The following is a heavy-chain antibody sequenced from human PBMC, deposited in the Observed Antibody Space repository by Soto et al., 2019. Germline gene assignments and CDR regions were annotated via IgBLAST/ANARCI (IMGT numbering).Heavy chain of an antibody. CDR2: IDPSDSYT. V-gene: IGHV5-10-1*01. D-gene: IGHD2-2*01. CDR3: ARYQGYCSSTSCYHYYYGMDV. CDR1: GYSFTSYW. J-gene: IGHJ6*02. Sequence: GESLKLSCKGAGYSFTSYWISWVRQMPGKGLEWMGRIDPSDSYTNYSPSFQGHVTISADKSISTAYLQWSSLKASDTAMYYCARYQGYCSSTSCYHYYYGMDVWGQGTTVTVSS.